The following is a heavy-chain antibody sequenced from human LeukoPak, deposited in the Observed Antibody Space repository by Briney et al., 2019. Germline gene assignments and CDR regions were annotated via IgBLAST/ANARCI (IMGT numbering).Heavy chain of an antibody. V-gene: IGHV3-64D*06. Sequence: GGSLRLSCSASGFTFSNNVMHWVRQAPGKGLEYVSAISNSGRTTLYADSVRDRFTVSRDNSKNTLYLQMSSLRPEDTALYYCVKPYQHWGQGTLVTVSA. CDR3: VKPYQH. CDR2: ISNSGRTT. CDR1: GFTFSNNV. J-gene: IGHJ4*02.